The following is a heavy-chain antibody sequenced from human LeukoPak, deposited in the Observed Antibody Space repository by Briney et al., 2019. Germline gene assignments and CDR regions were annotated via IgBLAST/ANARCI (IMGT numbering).Heavy chain of an antibody. CDR1: GFTFSSYA. CDR3: AKGGYGYSPFDY. J-gene: IGHJ4*02. D-gene: IGHD5-18*01. CDR2: ISDSGAHT. Sequence: GGSLRLSCAASGFTFSSYAMSWVRQAPGKGLEWVSAISDSGAHTYYTDSVKGRYTISRDNSKNTLHLQMNSLRAEDTAVYYCAKGGYGYSPFDYWGQGSLVTVSS. V-gene: IGHV3-23*01.